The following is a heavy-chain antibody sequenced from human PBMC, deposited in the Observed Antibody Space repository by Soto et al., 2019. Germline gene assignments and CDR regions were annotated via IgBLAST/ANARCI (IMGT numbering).Heavy chain of an antibody. D-gene: IGHD1-26*01. J-gene: IGHJ6*04. CDR3: TTVTAGISGSRYYYYYYGMDV. Sequence: GGSLRLSCAASGFTFSNAWMNWVRQAPGKGLEWVGRIKSRTDGGTTDYAAPVKGRFTISRDDSKNTLYLQMNSLKTEDTAVYYCTTVTAGISGSRYYYYYYGMDVWGKGTTVTVSS. CDR1: GFTFSNAW. V-gene: IGHV3-15*07. CDR2: IKSRTDGGTT.